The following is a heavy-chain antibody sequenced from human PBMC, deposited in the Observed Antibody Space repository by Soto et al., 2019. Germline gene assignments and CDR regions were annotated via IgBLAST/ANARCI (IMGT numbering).Heavy chain of an antibody. CDR3: ARGGRRYCSGGSCYFKRSNAFDI. Sequence: QVQLQQWGAGLLKPSETLSLTCAVYGGSFSGYYWSWIRQPPGKGLEWIGEINHSGSTTYNPSLNSRVTISVDTSKNHCSPKLSSVTAADTAVYYCARGGRRYCSGGSCYFKRSNAFDIWGHGTMVTVSS. J-gene: IGHJ3*02. V-gene: IGHV4-34*01. CDR2: INHSGST. CDR1: GGSFSGYY. D-gene: IGHD2-15*01.